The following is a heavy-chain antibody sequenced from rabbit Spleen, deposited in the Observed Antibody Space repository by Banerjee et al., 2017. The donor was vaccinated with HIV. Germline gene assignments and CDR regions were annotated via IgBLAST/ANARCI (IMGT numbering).Heavy chain of an antibody. Sequence: QSLEESGGGLVQPEGSLTLTCTASGFSFSSSYYMCWVRQAPGKRLEWIGCIYTGSSGSTYYASWAKGRFTISKTSSTTVTLQMTSLTAADTATYVCARDLVAVIGWNFNLWGQGTLVTVS. J-gene: IGHJ4*01. CDR3: ARDLVAVIGWNFNL. CDR2: IYTGSSGST. D-gene: IGHD1-1*01. V-gene: IGHV1S40*01. CDR1: GFSFSSSYY.